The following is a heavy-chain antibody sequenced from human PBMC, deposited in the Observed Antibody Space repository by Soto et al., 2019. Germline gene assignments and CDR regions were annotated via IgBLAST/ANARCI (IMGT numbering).Heavy chain of an antibody. D-gene: IGHD4-17*01. J-gene: IGHJ4*02. CDR1: GFSLSNSGVG. CDR2: IYGDNDK. V-gene: IGHV2-5*02. Sequence: QITLKESGPSPVKPTQTLTVTCTFSGFSLSNSGVGVAWIRQPPGKALEWLALIYGDNDKRYSPSLKTRLTTPXSXSXDQVVLTITHMDPVDTATYSCAHCTLHDYGDYDPGTSHVFDSWGQGTLVTVSS. CDR3: AHCTLHDYGDYDPGTSHVFDS.